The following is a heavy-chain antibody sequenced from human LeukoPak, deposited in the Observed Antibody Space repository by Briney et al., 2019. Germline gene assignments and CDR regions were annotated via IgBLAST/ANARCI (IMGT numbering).Heavy chain of an antibody. CDR3: ARGQGIQPTDVFDI. CDR1: GGTFSSYA. J-gene: IGHJ3*02. CDR2: IIPIFGTA. V-gene: IGHV1-69*13. D-gene: IGHD5-18*01. Sequence: SVKVSCKASGGTFSSYAISWVRQAPGQGLEWMGGIIPIFGTANYAQKFQGRVTITADESTSTAYMELSSLRSEDTAVYYCARGQGIQPTDVFDIWGQGTMVTVSS.